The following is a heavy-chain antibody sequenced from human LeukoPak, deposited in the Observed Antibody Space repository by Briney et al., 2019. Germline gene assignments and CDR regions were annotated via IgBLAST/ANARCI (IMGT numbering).Heavy chain of an antibody. D-gene: IGHD3-22*01. Sequence: GGSLRLSCAASGFTFSSYSMNWVRQAPGKGLEWVSSISSSSSYIYYADSVKGRFTISRDNAKNSLYLQMNSLRAEDTAVYYCATEGISYYDSSGYLVFVDYWGQGTLVTVSS. J-gene: IGHJ4*02. CDR3: ATEGISYYDSSGYLVFVDY. CDR2: ISSSSSYI. V-gene: IGHV3-21*01. CDR1: GFTFSSYS.